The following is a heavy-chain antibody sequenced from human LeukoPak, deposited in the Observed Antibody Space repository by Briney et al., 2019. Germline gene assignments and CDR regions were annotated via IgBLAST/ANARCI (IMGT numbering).Heavy chain of an antibody. Sequence: PGGSLRLSCAASGFTFDDYAMHWVRQAPGKGLEWVSLISVDGGSTYYADSVKGRFTISRDNSKNSLYLQMNSLRTEDTALYYCAKEKMGYSSSWYAPSYYYYGMDVWGQGTTVTVSS. CDR2: ISVDGGST. CDR1: GFTFDDYA. D-gene: IGHD6-13*01. J-gene: IGHJ6*02. CDR3: AKEKMGYSSSWYAPSYYYYGMDV. V-gene: IGHV3-43*02.